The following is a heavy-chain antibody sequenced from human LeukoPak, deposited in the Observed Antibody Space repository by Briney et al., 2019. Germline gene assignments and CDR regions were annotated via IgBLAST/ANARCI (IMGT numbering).Heavy chain of an antibody. Sequence: GGSLRLSCAASGFPFSERDMDWVRQAPGKGPEWLGRSRGKGDGYSTSYAASVKGRFTISRDDSKNLLFLQMDSLNVGDTAVYYCSSFGSSYIPFDFWGQGTLVTVSS. CDR1: GFPFSERD. J-gene: IGHJ4*02. CDR3: SSFGSSYIPFDF. V-gene: IGHV3-72*01. CDR2: SRGKGDGYST. D-gene: IGHD3-22*01.